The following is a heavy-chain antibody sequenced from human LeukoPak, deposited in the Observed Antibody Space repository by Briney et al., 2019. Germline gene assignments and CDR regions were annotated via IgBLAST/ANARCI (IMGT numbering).Heavy chain of an antibody. V-gene: IGHV4-61*01. CDR3: ARAAYSGSYHSDY. CDR2: IYYSGST. D-gene: IGHD1-26*01. Sequence: SETLSLTCTVSGGSVNSGSYYWNWIRQPPGKGLEWIGYIYYSGSTNYNPSLKSRVTISVDTSKNQFSLELSSVTAADTAVCYCARAAYSGSYHSDYWGQGTLVTVSS. CDR1: GGSVNSGSYY. J-gene: IGHJ4*02.